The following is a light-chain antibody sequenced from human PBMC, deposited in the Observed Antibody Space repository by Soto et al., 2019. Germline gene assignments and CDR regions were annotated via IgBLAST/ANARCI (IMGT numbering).Light chain of an antibody. J-gene: IGLJ1*01. V-gene: IGLV2-11*01. CDR1: SSDVGVYNY. CDR2: DVT. Sequence: QSALTQPRSVSGSPGQSVTISCTGTSSDVGVYNYVSWYQQHPGKAPKLIIYDVTKRPSGVPDRFSGSKSANTASLTISGLQAEDEADYYCCSYAGSYTFVFGTGTRSPS. CDR3: CSYAGSYTFV.